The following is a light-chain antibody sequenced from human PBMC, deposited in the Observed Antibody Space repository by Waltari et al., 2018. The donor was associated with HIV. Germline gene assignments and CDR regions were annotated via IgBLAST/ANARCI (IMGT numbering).Light chain of an antibody. V-gene: IGLV1-40*01. CDR3: QSYDSSLSGLWV. CDR2: SNS. Sequence: QSVLTQPPSVSGAPGQRVTISCTGSSSNIGAGYDVHWYQQLPGTAPKLLIYSNSNRPSGFPDRFSGSKSGTSASLAITGLQAEDEADYYCQSYDSSLSGLWVFGGGTKLTVL. CDR1: SSNIGAGYD. J-gene: IGLJ3*02.